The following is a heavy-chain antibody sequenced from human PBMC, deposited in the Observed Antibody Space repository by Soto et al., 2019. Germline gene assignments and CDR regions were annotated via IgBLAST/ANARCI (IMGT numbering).Heavy chain of an antibody. V-gene: IGHV1-3*01. CDR2: INAGNGKT. Sequence: QIQLMQSGAEVKKPGASVKVSCKASGYTFTSYGIHWVRQAPGQRLEWTGWINAGNGKTKYSEKFQGRVTTTRDTSASTAYLELSSLRSEDTAVYYCARDPNDSSAYYHHYYYGMDVWGQGTTVTVSS. J-gene: IGHJ6*02. CDR1: GYTFTSYG. CDR3: ARDPNDSSAYYHHYYYGMDV. D-gene: IGHD3-22*01.